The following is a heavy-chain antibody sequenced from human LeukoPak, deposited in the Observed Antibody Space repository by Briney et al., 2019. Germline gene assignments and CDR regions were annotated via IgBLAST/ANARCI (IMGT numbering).Heavy chain of an antibody. CDR2: ISPYNGNT. CDR1: GYTFTSYN. J-gene: IGHJ5*02. V-gene: IGHV1-18*04. CDR3: ARRVSNWFDP. Sequence: ASVKVSGKASGYTFTSYNIIWVRQAPGQGLEWMAWISPYNGNTNYAQNLQGRVTLTLDTSTTTAYMELRSLRSDDTAVYYCARRVSNWFDPWGQGTLVTVSS.